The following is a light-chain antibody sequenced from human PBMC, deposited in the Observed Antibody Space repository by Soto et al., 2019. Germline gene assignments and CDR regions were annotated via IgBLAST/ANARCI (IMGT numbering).Light chain of an antibody. J-gene: IGLJ3*02. CDR2: LNSDGSH. Sequence: QPVLTQSPSASTSLGASVKLTCTLSSGNSSYTIAWHQQQPEKGPRYLMTLNSDGSHSKGDGIPDRFSGSSSGAERYLSISSLQSEDEADYYCQTWGTGIEVFGGGTKLTVL. CDR3: QTWGTGIEV. CDR1: SGNSSYT. V-gene: IGLV4-69*01.